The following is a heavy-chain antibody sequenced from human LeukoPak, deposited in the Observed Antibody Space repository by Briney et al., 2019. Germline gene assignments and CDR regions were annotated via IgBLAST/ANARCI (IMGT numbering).Heavy chain of an antibody. Sequence: ASVKVSCKASGYTFTSYYIHWVRQAPGQGLEWMGIINPSGGSTTNAGSTSYAAKFQGRVTMTTDKSTSTVYMELSSLRSEDTAVYYCARQGRSGYYSAFQWFDPWGQGTLVTVSS. CDR1: GYTFTSYY. CDR2: INPSGGSTTNAGST. V-gene: IGHV1-46*01. D-gene: IGHD3-22*01. J-gene: IGHJ5*02. CDR3: ARQGRSGYYSAFQWFDP.